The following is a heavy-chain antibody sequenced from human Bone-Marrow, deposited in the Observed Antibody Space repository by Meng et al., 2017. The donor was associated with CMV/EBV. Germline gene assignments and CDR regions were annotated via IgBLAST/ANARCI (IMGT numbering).Heavy chain of an antibody. V-gene: IGHV1-46*01. D-gene: IGHD5-12*01. J-gene: IGHJ4*02. CDR1: AYTFTSYY. Sequence: ASVKVSCQASAYTFTSYYMHWVRQAPGQGLEWMGIIHPSGGSTSYAQKFQGRVTMTRDTSTSTIYMELSSLRSEDTAVYHCATDAWPTDIVATLIDYWGQGTLVTVSS. CDR3: ATDAWPTDIVATLIDY. CDR2: IHPSGGST.